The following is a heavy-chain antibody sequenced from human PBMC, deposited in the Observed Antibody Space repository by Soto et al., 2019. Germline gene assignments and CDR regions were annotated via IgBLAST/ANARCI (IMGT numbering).Heavy chain of an antibody. Sequence: QVQLQESGPGLVKPSGTVSLTCAVSGGSISSTKWWTWVRQPPGKGLEWIAEISHSEGSNYNPSLKSRVAMSLDNSKNQFSLRLSSVTAADTAVYYCATQTISYTWDVWGQGTTVTVS. V-gene: IGHV4-4*02. CDR1: GGSISSTKW. CDR2: ISHSEGS. J-gene: IGHJ6*02. D-gene: IGHD4-4*01. CDR3: ATQTISYTWDV.